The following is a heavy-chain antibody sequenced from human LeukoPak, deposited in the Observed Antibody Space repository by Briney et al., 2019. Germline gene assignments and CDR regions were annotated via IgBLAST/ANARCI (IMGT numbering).Heavy chain of an antibody. D-gene: IGHD3-16*01. CDR2: ISFDGHGT. J-gene: IGHJ3*02. CDR1: GFTLSNSA. CDR3: VKDPYGAFNI. V-gene: IGHV3-64*03. Sequence: PGGSLRLSCAASGFTLSNSAMHWVRQAPGKGLEFVSSISFDGHGTYYTDSVKGRFTISRDNSKNTLYLQMNSLRAEDTAVYYCVKDPYGAFNIWCQGTMVSVCS.